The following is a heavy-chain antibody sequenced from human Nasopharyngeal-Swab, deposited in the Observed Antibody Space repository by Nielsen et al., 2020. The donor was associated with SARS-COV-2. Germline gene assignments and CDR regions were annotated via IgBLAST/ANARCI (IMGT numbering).Heavy chain of an antibody. Sequence: GESLKISCAASGFTFSSYWMSWVRQAPGKGLEWVANIKQDGSEKYYVDSVKGRFTISRDNAKNSLYLQMNSLRAEDTTVYYCVKHQGSSSDQWGQGTLVTVSS. CDR3: VKHQGSSSDQ. CDR2: IKQDGSEK. CDR1: GFTFSSYW. V-gene: IGHV3-7*02. J-gene: IGHJ4*02.